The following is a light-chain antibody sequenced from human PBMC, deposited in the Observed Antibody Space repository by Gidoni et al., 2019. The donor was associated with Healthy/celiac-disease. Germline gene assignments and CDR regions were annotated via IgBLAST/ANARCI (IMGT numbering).Light chain of an antibody. J-gene: IGLJ2*01. CDR3: CSYSGSYTYVV. Sequence: QSALTQPRSVFGSPGQSVTTSCTGTSSDVGGYNYVSWYQQHSGKAPKLMIYEVRQRPSGVPDRFSGSKSGNSASLTISGLQAADEADYYCCSYSGSYTYVVFGGGSKLTVL. CDR2: EVR. CDR1: SSDVGGYNY. V-gene: IGLV2-11*01.